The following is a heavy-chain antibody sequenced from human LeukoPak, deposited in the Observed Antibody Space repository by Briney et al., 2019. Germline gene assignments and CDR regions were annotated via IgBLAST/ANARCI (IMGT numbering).Heavy chain of an antibody. V-gene: IGHV3-64*01. CDR3: ARARIAAPLLDY. CDR2: ISNSGGST. D-gene: IGHD6-13*01. J-gene: IGHJ4*02. CDR1: GFIFSRYG. Sequence: GGSLRLSCVVSGFIFSRYGMHWVRQAPGKGLEYVSAISNSGGSTYYANSVKGRFTISRDNSTITLYLQMGSLRGEDMAVYYCARARIAAPLLDYWGQGTLVTVSS.